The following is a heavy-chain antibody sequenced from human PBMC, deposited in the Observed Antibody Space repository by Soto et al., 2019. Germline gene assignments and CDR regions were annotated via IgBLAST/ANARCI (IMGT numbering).Heavy chain of an antibody. CDR1: GFTFSSYA. CDR3: AKDIVVVPAAISWFDP. V-gene: IGHV3-23*01. J-gene: IGHJ5*02. Sequence: GGSLRLSCAASGFTFSSYAMSWVRQAPGKGLEWVSAISGSGGSTYYADSVKGRFTISRDNSKNTLYLQMNSLRAEDTAVYYCAKDIVVVPAAISWFDPWGQGTLVTVSS. CDR2: ISGSGGST. D-gene: IGHD2-2*02.